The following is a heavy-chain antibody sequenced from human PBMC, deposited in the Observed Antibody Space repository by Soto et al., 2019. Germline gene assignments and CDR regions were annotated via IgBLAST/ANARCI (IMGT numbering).Heavy chain of an antibody. J-gene: IGHJ6*02. CDR1: GFTFSKYG. V-gene: IGHV1-18*01. Sequence: ASVKVSCKASGFTFSKYGLNWVRQAPGQGLEWMGWVSANNGHTNYAQNLQGRVSMTTDTSTSTAYMELRGLTLDDTAVYYCARDIESVTAKHFFYYYAMDVWGQGTTVTVSS. CDR2: VSANNGHT. CDR3: ARDIESVTAKHFFYYYAMDV. D-gene: IGHD2-8*01.